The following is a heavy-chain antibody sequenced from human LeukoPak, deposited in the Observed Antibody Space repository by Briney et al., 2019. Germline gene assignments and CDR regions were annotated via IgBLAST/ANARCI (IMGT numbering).Heavy chain of an antibody. J-gene: IGHJ4*02. CDR1: GGSISSSSNYY. D-gene: IGHD6-13*01. V-gene: IGHV4-39*07. CDR3: ARGGLRIAAEIDY. CDR2: IYYSGST. Sequence: SETLSLTCSVSGGSISSSSNYYWGWIRQPPGKGLEWIGSIYYSGSTYYNTSLKSRVTMSIDTSKNQFSLKLTSVTAADTAVYYCARGGLRIAAEIDYWGQGTLVTVSS.